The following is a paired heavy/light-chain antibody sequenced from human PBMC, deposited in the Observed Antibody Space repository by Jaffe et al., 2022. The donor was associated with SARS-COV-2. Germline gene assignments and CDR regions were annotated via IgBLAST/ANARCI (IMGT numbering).Heavy chain of an antibody. Sequence: EVQLVDSGGGLVQPGGSLRLSCAASGFTFSNYWVSWVRQAPGKGLEWVANINQDGVETYYVGSVEGRFTISRDNAKNSLYLQMASLRAEDTAVYYCARVSHYYDSSGYYSPAYYYQYMDVWGKGTTVTVS. D-gene: IGHD3-22*01. V-gene: IGHV3-7*01. CDR2: INQDGVET. CDR1: GFTFSNYW. J-gene: IGHJ6*03. CDR3: ARVSHYYDSSGYYSPAYYYQYMDV.
Light chain of an antibody. CDR3: QQSYSSTWT. V-gene: IGKV1-39*01. CDR2: AAS. Sequence: DIQMTQSPSSLSASVGDRVTITCRASQSISSSLNWYQQKPGKAPKLLIYAASNLQSGVPSRFSGSGSGTDFSLTISSLQPEDFVLYYCQQSYSSTWTFGQGTKVEIK. CDR1: QSISSS. J-gene: IGKJ1*01.